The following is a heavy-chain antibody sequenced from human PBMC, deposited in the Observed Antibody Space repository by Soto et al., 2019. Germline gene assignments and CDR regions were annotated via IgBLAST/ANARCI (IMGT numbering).Heavy chain of an antibody. Sequence: EVQLLESGGGVVQPGGSLRLSCAASGFTFSSYAMSWVRQAPGKGLEWVSAISGSGGSTYYADSVKGRFTISRDNSKNTQYLQMTSLRAEDTAVYYCAKDPRQLEDYWGQGTLVTVSS. J-gene: IGHJ4*02. CDR3: AKDPRQLEDY. CDR1: GFTFSSYA. V-gene: IGHV3-23*01. CDR2: ISGSGGST. D-gene: IGHD6-6*01.